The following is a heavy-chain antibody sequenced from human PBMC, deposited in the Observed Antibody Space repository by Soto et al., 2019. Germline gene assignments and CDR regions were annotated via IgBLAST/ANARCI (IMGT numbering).Heavy chain of an antibody. J-gene: IGHJ6*03. Sequence: SETLSLTCNVSGGTISSYYWSWIRQPPGKGLEWIGYIYYSGSTNYNPSLKSRVTISVDTSKNQFSLKVSSVTAADTAVYFCASGDYYYFMDVWGKGTTVTVS. CDR2: IYYSGST. CDR3: ASGDYYYFMDV. V-gene: IGHV4-59*01. D-gene: IGHD3-10*01. CDR1: GGTISSYY.